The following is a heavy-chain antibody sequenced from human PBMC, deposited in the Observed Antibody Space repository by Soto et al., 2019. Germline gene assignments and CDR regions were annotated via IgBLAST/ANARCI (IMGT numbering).Heavy chain of an antibody. CDR1: GFTFSSYA. V-gene: IGHV3-30-3*01. D-gene: IGHD2-15*01. Sequence: GSLRLSCAASGFTFSSYAMHWVRQAPGKGLEWVAVISYDGSNKYYADSVKGRFTISRDNSKNTLYLQMNSLRAEDTAVYYCARPGYPRDVVAATFDYWGQGTLVTVSS. CDR2: ISYDGSNK. CDR3: ARPGYPRDVVAATFDY. J-gene: IGHJ4*02.